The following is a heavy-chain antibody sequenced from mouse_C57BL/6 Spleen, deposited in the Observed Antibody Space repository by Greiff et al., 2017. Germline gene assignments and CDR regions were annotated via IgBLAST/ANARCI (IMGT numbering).Heavy chain of an antibody. CDR3: ARGGKLVPSSSFDY. J-gene: IGHJ2*01. V-gene: IGHV1-69*01. CDR2: IEPSDSYT. Sequence: QVQLQQPGAELVMPGASVKLSCKASGYTFTSYWMHWVKQRPGQGLEWIGEIEPSDSYTNYNQKFKGKSTLTVDKSSSTAYMQLSSLTSEDSAVYYCARGGKLVPSSSFDYWGQGTTLTVSS. D-gene: IGHD4-1*01. CDR1: GYTFTSYW.